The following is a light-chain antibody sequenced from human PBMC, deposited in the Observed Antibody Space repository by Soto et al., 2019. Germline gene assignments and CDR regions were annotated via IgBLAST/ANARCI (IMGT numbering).Light chain of an antibody. V-gene: IGKV1-5*03. CDR2: KAS. CDR1: QRISGW. Sequence: DIQMAKSTSTLSASVVARVTITCRASQRISGWLAWYQQKPGKAPHLLIYKASSLESGVPSRFSGSGTGTEFTLTISSLQPDDFATYYCQQYNTYSPTFGQGTKVDI. CDR3: QQYNTYSPT. J-gene: IGKJ1*01.